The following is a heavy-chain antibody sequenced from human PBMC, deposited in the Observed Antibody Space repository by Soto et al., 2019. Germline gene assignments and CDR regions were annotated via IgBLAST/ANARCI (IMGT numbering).Heavy chain of an antibody. CDR1: GASISTYY. V-gene: IGHV4-59*08. CDR3: ARHNNWYYDY. CDR2: IYYSGGS. Sequence: SETLSLTCTVSGASISTYYWSWIRQPPGKGPEWIAYIYYSGGSNYNPSLKSRVTISIDTSKNEFSLKLSSVTAADTAVYYCARHNNWYYDYWGQGTLVTVPQ. J-gene: IGHJ4*02.